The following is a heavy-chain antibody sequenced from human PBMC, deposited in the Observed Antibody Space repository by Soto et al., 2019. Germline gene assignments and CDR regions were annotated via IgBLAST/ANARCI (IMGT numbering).Heavy chain of an antibody. D-gene: IGHD2-15*01. CDR2: ISGSGGST. J-gene: IGHJ4*02. V-gene: IGHV3-23*01. Sequence: PGGSLRLAWAASGFTFSSYARSWFRQAPGKGLEWVSAISGSGGSTYYADPVKGRFTISRDNSKNTLYLQMNSLRAEDTAVYYCAKPSQQYCSGGSCYSVYGYWGQGTLVTVPS. CDR1: GFTFSSYA. CDR3: AKPSQQYCSGGSCYSVYGY.